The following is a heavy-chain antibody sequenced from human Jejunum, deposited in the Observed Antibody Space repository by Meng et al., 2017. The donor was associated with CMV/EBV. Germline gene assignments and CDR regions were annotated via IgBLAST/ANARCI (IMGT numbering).Heavy chain of an antibody. D-gene: IGHD3-16*01. CDR3: ARGLGTSSSGY. CDR2: IYYTGST. Sequence: QLQLQESGPDLVKPSDTLPLLCTVSGDSISSSNYYWGWIRQSPGKGLEWIGSIYYTGSTYYNPSLKSRLTISIDTSKNQFSQKLSSVTAADTAIYYCARGLGTSSSGYWGQGTLVTVSS. CDR1: GDSISSSNYY. V-gene: IGHV4-39*07. J-gene: IGHJ4*02.